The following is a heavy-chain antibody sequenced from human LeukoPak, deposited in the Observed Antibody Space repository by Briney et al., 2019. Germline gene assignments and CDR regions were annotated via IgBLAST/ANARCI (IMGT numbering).Heavy chain of an antibody. CDR2: ISGSGGST. J-gene: IGHJ6*03. V-gene: IGHV3-23*01. CDR3: ARDASRSIAVGVFLHYYYYMDV. CDR1: GFTFSSYG. D-gene: IGHD6-19*01. Sequence: HPGGSLRLSCAASGFTFSSYGMSWVRQAPGKGLEWVSAISGSGGSTYYADSVKGRFTISRDNSKNTLYLQMNSLRAEDTAVYYCARDASRSIAVGVFLHYYYYMDVWGKGTTVTVSS.